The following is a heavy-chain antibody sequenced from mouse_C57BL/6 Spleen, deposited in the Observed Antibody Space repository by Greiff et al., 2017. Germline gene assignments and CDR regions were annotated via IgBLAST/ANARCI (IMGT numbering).Heavy chain of an antibody. CDR2: IDPSDSET. CDR1: GYTFTSYW. CDR3: ARDYGSSSAWFAY. V-gene: IGHV1-52*01. D-gene: IGHD1-1*01. J-gene: IGHJ3*01. Sequence: QVQLQQPGAELVRPGSSVKLSCKASGYTFTSYWMHWVKQRPIQGLEWIGNIDPSDSETHYNQKFKDKATLTVDKSSSTAYMQLSSLTSEDSAVYYCARDYGSSSAWFAYWGQGTLVTVSA.